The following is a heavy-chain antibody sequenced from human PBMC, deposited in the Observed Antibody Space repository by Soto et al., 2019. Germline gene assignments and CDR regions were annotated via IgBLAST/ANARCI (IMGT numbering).Heavy chain of an antibody. V-gene: IGHV1-46*02. J-gene: IGHJ6*02. CDR2: INPSGDSP. CDR3: ARGGRFLESTMGMNMDV. CDR1: GFIFNNYY. Sequence: QEQLVQSGAEVKKPGASVKVSCKSSGFIFNNYYIHWVRQAPGEGLEWMGIINPSGDSPTPAPKFQGRVTMTRDTSTTTAYMQLSSLRSEDTAVYYCARGGRFLESTMGMNMDVWGQGTTVTVAS. D-gene: IGHD3-3*01.